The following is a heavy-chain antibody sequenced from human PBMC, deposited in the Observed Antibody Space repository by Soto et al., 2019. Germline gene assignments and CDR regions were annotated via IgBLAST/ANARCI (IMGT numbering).Heavy chain of an antibody. CDR1: GFTFSSTW. Sequence: EVQLVESGGDLVQPGGSLRLSCAASGFTFSSTWMTWVRQAPGKGLEWVANIKQDGSDEYYVDSVKGRFTISRDNARNSLYLQMSRLRAEDTAVYCCARPLGWGDAFDIWGQGTVVIVSS. CDR2: IKQDGSDE. V-gene: IGHV3-7*01. CDR3: ARPLGWGDAFDI. D-gene: IGHD3-16*01. J-gene: IGHJ3*02.